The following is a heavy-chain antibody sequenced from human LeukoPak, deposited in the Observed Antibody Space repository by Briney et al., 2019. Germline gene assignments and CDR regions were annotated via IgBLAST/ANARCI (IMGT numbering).Heavy chain of an antibody. Sequence: KPSETLSLTCTVSGGSISSYYWSWIRQPPGKGLEWIGYIYYSGSTNYNPSLKSRVTISVDTSKNQFSLKLSSVTAADTAVYYCARAARVWELLGYYFDYWGQGTLVTVSS. D-gene: IGHD1-26*01. J-gene: IGHJ4*02. V-gene: IGHV4-59*01. CDR1: GGSISSYY. CDR2: IYYSGST. CDR3: ARAARVWELLGYYFDY.